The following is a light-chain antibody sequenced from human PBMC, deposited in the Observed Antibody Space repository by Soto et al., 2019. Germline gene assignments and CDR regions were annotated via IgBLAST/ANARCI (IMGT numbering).Light chain of an antibody. CDR1: SGSIASNY. J-gene: IGLJ3*02. CDR3: QSYDSDNQV. Sequence: NFMLTQPHSVSESPGKTVTISCTRSSGSIASNYVQWYQQRPGSSPTTVIYEDNQRPSGVPDRFSGSIDSSSNSASLTISGLKTKDEADYYCQSYDSDNQVFGGGTKLTVL. CDR2: EDN. V-gene: IGLV6-57*01.